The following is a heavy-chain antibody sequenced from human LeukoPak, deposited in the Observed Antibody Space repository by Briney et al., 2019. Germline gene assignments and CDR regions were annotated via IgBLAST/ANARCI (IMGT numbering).Heavy chain of an antibody. CDR2: SGTSGDT. D-gene: IGHD5-12*01. J-gene: IGHJ4*02. CDR3: ARAGFRGYGGLLDN. Sequence: GGSLRLSCAASGLTFSTSPMNWVRLAPGNRLEWVSTSGTSGDTYYADSVKGRFTISRDNSENMLYLQMNSLRAEDTAVYYCARAGFRGYGGLLDNWGQGTLVTVYS. CDR1: GLTFSTSP. V-gene: IGHV3-23*01.